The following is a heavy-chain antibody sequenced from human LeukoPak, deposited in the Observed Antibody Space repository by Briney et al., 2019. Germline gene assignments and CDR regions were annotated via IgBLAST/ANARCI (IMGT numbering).Heavy chain of an antibody. CDR1: GYTLTGYC. J-gene: IGHJ4*02. CDR2: INPNSGGT. D-gene: IGHD7-27*01. CDR3: ARGPHWDPHFDC. Sequence: ASVKVSCKASGYTLTGYCMHWVRQAPGQGLEWMGWINPNSGGTNYVQKFLGRVTMTRDTSISTAYMELSRLRSDDTAVYYCARGPHWDPHFDCWGQGTLVTVSS. V-gene: IGHV1-2*02.